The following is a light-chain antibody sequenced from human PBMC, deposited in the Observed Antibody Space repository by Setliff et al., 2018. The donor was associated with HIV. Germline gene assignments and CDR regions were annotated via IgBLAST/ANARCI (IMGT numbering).Light chain of an antibody. CDR3: CSYAGTYTYI. J-gene: IGLJ1*01. V-gene: IGLV2-11*01. CDR2: DVY. CDR1: SSDIGGSNY. Sequence: LTQPPSASGSPGQSVTISCTGTSSDIGGSNYVSWYQQHPVKAPKLIIYDVYKRPSGVPDRFSGSKSGDTASLTISGLQSEDEADYYCCSYAGTYTYIFGTGTQLTVL.